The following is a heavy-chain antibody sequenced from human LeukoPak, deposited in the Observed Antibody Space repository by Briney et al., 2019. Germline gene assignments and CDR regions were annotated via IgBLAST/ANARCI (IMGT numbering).Heavy chain of an antibody. D-gene: IGHD2-2*01. J-gene: IGHJ4*02. CDR2: ISGSDDST. Sequence: GGSLRLSCADSGSTSSSHGLTWVRQAPGKGLEWVSSISGSDDSTYYADSVKGRFTISRDSSKNTLFLQMNSLRAEDTAVYYCAKGVRECRSNSCFRAADYWGQGTLVTVSS. CDR1: GSTSSSHG. V-gene: IGHV3-23*01. CDR3: AKGVRECRSNSCFRAADY.